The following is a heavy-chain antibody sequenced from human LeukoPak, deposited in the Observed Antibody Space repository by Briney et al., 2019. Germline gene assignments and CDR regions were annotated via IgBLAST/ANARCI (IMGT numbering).Heavy chain of an antibody. J-gene: IGHJ3*02. V-gene: IGHV4-34*01. CDR3: ATGAWVGAQDAFDI. D-gene: IGHD1-26*01. Sequence: SETRSLTCAVYGLSFSGYYWSWVRQPPGKGLEWVGEINHSGSTNYNPSLKSRLTISVDTSNNQSSLMLSSVPAADTAVYYYATGAWVGAQDAFDIWGQGTMVTVSS. CDR2: INHSGST. CDR1: GLSFSGYY.